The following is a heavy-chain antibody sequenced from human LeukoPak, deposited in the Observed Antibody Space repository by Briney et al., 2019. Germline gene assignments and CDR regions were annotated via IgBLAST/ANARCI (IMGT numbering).Heavy chain of an antibody. V-gene: IGHV4-59*01. CDR3: WKVRNLQRWLQSFLDYYYYYYMDV. Sequence: SETLSLTCTVSGGSISSYYWSWIRQPPGKGLEWIGYIYYSGSTNYNPSLKSRVTISVDTSKNQFSLKLSSVTAADTAVYYWWKVRNLQRWLQSFLDYYYYYYMDVWGKGTTVTVSS. D-gene: IGHD5-24*01. J-gene: IGHJ6*03. CDR1: GGSISSYY. CDR2: IYYSGST.